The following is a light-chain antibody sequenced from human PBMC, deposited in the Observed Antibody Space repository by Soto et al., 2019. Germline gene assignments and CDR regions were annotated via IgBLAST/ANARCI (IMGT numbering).Light chain of an antibody. J-gene: IGKJ1*01. CDR1: QPVRIN. CDR3: QQYYNWPRT. Sequence: EIVLTQSPATLSVSPGERATLSCRASQPVRINVAWYQQKPGQSPRLLISGASTRATGIPANFSGSGSGTEFTLTISSLQSEDFAIYFCQQYYNWPRTFGQGTKVEIK. CDR2: GAS. V-gene: IGKV3-15*01.